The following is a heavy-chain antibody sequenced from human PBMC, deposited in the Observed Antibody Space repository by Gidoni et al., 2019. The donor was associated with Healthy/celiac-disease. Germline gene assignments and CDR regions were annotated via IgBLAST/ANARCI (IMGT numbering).Heavy chain of an antibody. V-gene: IGHV3-23*01. CDR2: ISGSGGRT. CDR3: AKEKTIKTYFDY. CDR1: GFSFSSYA. J-gene: IGHJ4*02. Sequence: EVQLLESGGGLVQPGGSLRLSCAASGFSFSSYAMRWVRQSPGKGLEWVSAISGSGGRTYYADSVKGRFTISRDNSKNTLYLQMNSLRAEDTAVYYCAKEKTIKTYFDYWGQGTLVTVSS.